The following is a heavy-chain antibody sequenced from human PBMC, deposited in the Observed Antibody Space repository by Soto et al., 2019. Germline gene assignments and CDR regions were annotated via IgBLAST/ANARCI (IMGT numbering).Heavy chain of an antibody. D-gene: IGHD3-10*01. Sequence: QVQLVQSGAEVKKPGASVKVSCKASGYTFTSYGISWVRQAPGHGLEWMGWISAYNGNTKYAKQLQGRVTMTTDTPTNTTYTALRSVRPDDKAVYSCARGSPPGHSWGQRTLVTVSS. J-gene: IGHJ4*02. CDR3: ARGSPPGHS. CDR2: ISAYNGNT. CDR1: GYTFTSYG. V-gene: IGHV1-18*01.